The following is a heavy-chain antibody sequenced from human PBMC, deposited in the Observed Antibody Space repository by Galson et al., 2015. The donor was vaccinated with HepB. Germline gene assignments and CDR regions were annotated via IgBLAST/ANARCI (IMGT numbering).Heavy chain of an antibody. Sequence: ETLSLTCAVYGGSFSGYYWSWIRQPPGKGLEWIGEINHSGSTNYNPSLKSRVTISVDTSKNQFSLKLSSVTAADTAVYYCARASRYSGYMYYFDYWGQGTLVTVSS. CDR2: INHSGST. CDR1: GGSFSGYY. J-gene: IGHJ4*02. CDR3: ARASRYSGYMYYFDY. V-gene: IGHV4-34*01. D-gene: IGHD5-12*01.